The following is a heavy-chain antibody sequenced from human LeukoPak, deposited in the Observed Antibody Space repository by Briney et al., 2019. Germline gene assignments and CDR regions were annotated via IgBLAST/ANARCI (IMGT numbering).Heavy chain of an antibody. CDR1: GGSISSSSYY. V-gene: IGHV4-39*01. Sequence: SETLSLTCTVSGGSISSSSYYWGWIRQPPGKGLEWIGSIYYSGSTYYNPSLKSRVTMSVDTSKNQFSLKLSSVTAADTAVYYCASDLTYYDFWSGYYLYNWFDPWGQGTLVTVSS. CDR3: ASDLTYYDFWSGYYLYNWFDP. D-gene: IGHD3-3*01. CDR2: IYYSGST. J-gene: IGHJ5*02.